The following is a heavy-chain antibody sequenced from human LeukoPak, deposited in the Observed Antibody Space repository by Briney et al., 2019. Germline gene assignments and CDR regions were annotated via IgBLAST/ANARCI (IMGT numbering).Heavy chain of an antibody. Sequence: GGSLRLSCAASGFTFTSYAVNWVRQAPGKGLEWVSSISGGGGGTYYADSVKGRFTISRDNSKNTLYLQMNSLRAEDTAVYYCAKDLGYGSGSSFDYWGQGTLVAVSS. V-gene: IGHV3-23*01. J-gene: IGHJ4*02. CDR1: GFTFTSYA. D-gene: IGHD3-10*01. CDR3: AKDLGYGSGSSFDY. CDR2: ISGGGGGT.